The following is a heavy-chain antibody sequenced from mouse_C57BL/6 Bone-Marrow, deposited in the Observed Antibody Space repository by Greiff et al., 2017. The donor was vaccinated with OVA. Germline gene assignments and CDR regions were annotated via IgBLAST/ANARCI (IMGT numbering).Heavy chain of an antibody. V-gene: IGHV2-6*01. CDR2: ICGVGST. J-gene: IGHJ4*01. CDR1: GFSLTSYG. D-gene: IGHD2-4*01. Sequence: VKLQESGPGLVAPSQSLSITCTVSGFSLTSYGVDWVRQSPGKGLEWLGVICGVGSTNYNSALKSRLSISKDNSKSQVFLKMNSLQTDEQAMYYCASEDYNYWGQGTSVTVSS. CDR3: ASEDYNY.